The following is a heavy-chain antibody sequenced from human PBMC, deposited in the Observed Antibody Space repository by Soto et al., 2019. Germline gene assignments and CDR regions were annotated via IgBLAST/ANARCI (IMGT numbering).Heavy chain of an antibody. CDR2: IWYDGSNQ. CDR3: ARDRGDLGDDFDL. V-gene: IGHV3-33*01. D-gene: IGHD2-21*02. Sequence: QVQLVESGGGVVLPGRSLRLSCAASGFTFSSYGMQWVRQAPGKGLEWVAVIWYDGSNQYYADSVKGRFTISRDNSKNTLYLQMNSLRADDTAVYYCARDRGDLGDDFDLWGQGAMVTVSS. J-gene: IGHJ3*01. CDR1: GFTFSSYG.